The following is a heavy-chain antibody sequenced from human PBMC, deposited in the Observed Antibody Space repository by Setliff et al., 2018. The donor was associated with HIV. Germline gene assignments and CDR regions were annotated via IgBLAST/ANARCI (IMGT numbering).Heavy chain of an antibody. V-gene: IGHV4-34*01. CDR2: INHSGST. CDR1: GGSFSGYY. CDR3: ARLRITMIMMLNYFDY. D-gene: IGHD3-22*01. Sequence: PSETLSLTCAGFGGSFSGYYWTWIRQPPGKGLEWIGEINHSGSTDYNPSLKSRVTISVDTSKRQFSLRLTSVTAADTAVYFCARLRITMIMMLNYFDYWGQGTLVTVSS. J-gene: IGHJ4*02.